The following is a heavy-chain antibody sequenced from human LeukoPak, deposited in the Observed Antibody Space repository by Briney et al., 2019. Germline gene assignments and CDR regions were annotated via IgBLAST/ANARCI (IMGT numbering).Heavy chain of an antibody. D-gene: IGHD6-19*01. CDR1: GSTFSNSA. Sequence: PGGSLRLSCAASGSTFSNSAMSWVRQTPGKGLEWVSAISGSGGSTYYADSVKGRFTISRDNSKNTLYLQMNSLRAEDTALYYCVKHQYSSGWFLNYWGQGTLVTVSS. CDR3: VKHQYSSGWFLNY. CDR2: ISGSGGST. V-gene: IGHV3-23*01. J-gene: IGHJ4*02.